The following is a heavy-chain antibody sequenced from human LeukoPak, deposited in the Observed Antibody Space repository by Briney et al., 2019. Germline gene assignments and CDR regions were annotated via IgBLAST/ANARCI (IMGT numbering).Heavy chain of an antibody. CDR3: AKASRTNPSRTIFGIIIYGMDV. CDR2: ISGSGGST. D-gene: IGHD3-3*01. Sequence: GGSLRLSCVASGFTFSSYAMSWVRQAPGKGLEWVSGISGSGGSTYYADSVKGRFTISRDNSKNTLYLQMSSLRAEDTAVYYCAKASRTNPSRTIFGIIIYGMDVWGQGTTVTVSS. J-gene: IGHJ6*02. V-gene: IGHV3-23*01. CDR1: GFTFSSYA.